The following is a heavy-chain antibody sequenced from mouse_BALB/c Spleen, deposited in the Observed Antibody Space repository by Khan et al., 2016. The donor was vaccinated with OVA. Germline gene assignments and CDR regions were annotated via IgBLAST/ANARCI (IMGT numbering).Heavy chain of an antibody. D-gene: IGHD2-14*01. J-gene: IGHJ3*01. Sequence: QIQLVQSGPGLVRPSQTLSITCTVSGFSLTTYGVHWVRQSPGRGLEWLGVIRSGGNTAYNAAFISSLSITKDNTKSQVFFKMNSLHADDTAMYYCARKSYMYDFTYWGQGTRVTVSS. CDR1: GFSLTTYG. CDR3: ARKSYMYDFTY. CDR2: IRSGGNT. V-gene: IGHV2-2*01.